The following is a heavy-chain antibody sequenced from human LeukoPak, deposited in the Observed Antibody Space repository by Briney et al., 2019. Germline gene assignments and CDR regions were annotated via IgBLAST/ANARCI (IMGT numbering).Heavy chain of an antibody. CDR2: IRYDGNNK. Sequence: GGSLRLSCAASGFTFSTSGMHWVRQATGKGLEWVAFIRYDGNNKYYADSVKGRFTISRDNSKNTLSLQMNSLRVEDTAVYYCAKDPSVDYYGSGSYYNVGWFDPWGQGILVTVSS. CDR3: AKDPSVDYYGSGSYYNVGWFDP. CDR1: GFTFSTSG. J-gene: IGHJ5*02. D-gene: IGHD3-10*01. V-gene: IGHV3-30*02.